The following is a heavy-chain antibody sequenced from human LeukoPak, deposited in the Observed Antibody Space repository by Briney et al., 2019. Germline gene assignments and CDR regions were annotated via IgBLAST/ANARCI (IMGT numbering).Heavy chain of an antibody. CDR1: GFTFSTYG. D-gene: IGHD6-19*01. CDR3: AKEFSTVAGTGGDY. CDR2: VSYDGSNK. J-gene: IGHJ4*02. V-gene: IGHV3-30*18. Sequence: GRSLRLSCAASGFTFSTYGMHWVRQAPGKGLEWVAVVSYDGSNKYYADSVKGRFTISRDNSKNTLYLQMNSLRAEDTAVYYCAKEFSTVAGTGGDYWGQGTLVTVFS.